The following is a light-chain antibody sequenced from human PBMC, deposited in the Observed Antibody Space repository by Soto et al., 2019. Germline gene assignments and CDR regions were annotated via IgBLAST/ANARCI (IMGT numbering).Light chain of an antibody. Sequence: EIVLTQSPGTLSLSPGERATLSCRASQTITLNYLAWYQQKPGQAPRLLIYGVSTRATGIPDKFSGSGSGTDFTLTSSRLEPEDFAVYYCQQYGSSPFTFGPGSKVDIK. CDR2: GVS. CDR3: QQYGSSPFT. J-gene: IGKJ3*01. V-gene: IGKV3-20*01. CDR1: QTITLNY.